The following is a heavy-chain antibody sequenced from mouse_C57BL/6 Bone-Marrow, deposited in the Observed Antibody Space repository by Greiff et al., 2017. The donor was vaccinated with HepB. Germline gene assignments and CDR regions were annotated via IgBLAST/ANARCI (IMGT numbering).Heavy chain of an antibody. J-gene: IGHJ4*01. CDR1: GYTFTSYG. D-gene: IGHD1-1*01. CDR2: IYPRSGNT. V-gene: IGHV1-81*01. CDR3: ARKSITTVVEDYYAMDY. Sequence: QVQLKESGAELARPGASVKLSCKASGYTFTSYGISWVKQRTGQGLEWIGEIYPRSGNTYYNEKFKGKATLTADKSSSTAYMELRILTSEDSAVYFCARKSITTVVEDYYAMDYWGQGTSVTVSS.